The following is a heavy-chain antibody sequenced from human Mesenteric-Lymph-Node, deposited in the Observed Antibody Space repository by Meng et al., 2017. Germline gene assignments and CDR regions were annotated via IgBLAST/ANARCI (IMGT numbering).Heavy chain of an antibody. J-gene: IGHJ6*02. D-gene: IGHD3-9*01. CDR1: GDSVSSNSAA. V-gene: IGHV6-1*01. Sequence: SQTRSLTGAISGDSVSSNSAAWNWIRQSPSRGLEWLGRTYYRSKWYNDYAVSVKSRITINPDTSKNQFSLQLNSVTPEDTAVYYCARGYHYDILTGSYYYYGMDVWGQGTTVTVSS. CDR2: TYYRSKWYN. CDR3: ARGYHYDILTGSYYYYGMDV.